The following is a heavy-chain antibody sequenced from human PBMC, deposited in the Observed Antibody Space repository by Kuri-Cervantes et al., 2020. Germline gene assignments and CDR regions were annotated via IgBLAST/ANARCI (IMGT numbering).Heavy chain of an antibody. CDR1: GYTFTYYG. CDR2: INSYNGNT. CDR3: ARNSPLQQLTRGMDV. D-gene: IGHD6-13*01. Sequence: ASVKVSCKASGYTFTYYGISWVRQAPGQGLEWMGWINSYNGNTDYAQKFQGRVTVTTDTSTSTAYMELRSLRSDDTAVYYCARNSPLQQLTRGMDVWGQGTTVTVSS. V-gene: IGHV1-18*01. J-gene: IGHJ6*02.